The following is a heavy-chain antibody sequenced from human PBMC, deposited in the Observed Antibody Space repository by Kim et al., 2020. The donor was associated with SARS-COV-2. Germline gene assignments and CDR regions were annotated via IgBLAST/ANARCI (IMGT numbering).Heavy chain of an antibody. V-gene: IGHV3-21*01. CDR2: ISSSSSYI. Sequence: GGSLRLSCAASGFTFSSYSMNWVRQAPGKGLEWVSSISSSSSYIFYADSVKGRFTISRDNAKNSLYLQMNSLRAEDTAVYYCARDNILLWFGELLDVNAFDYWGQGPLVTVSS. CDR1: GFTFSSYS. CDR3: ARDNILLWFGELLDVNAFDY. J-gene: IGHJ4*02. D-gene: IGHD3-10*01.